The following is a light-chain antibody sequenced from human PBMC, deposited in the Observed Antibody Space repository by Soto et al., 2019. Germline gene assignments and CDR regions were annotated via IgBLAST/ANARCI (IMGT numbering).Light chain of an antibody. CDR1: QSINIY. Sequence: DIQMTQSPSSLSASVGDRVTIACRATQSINIYLNWYQQKPGKAPKLLIFDASSLESGTPSRFSGRRSGTQFTLTINGLQPDDFATYYCQQYDNYKPLTFGGGTKVDIK. J-gene: IGKJ4*01. CDR2: DAS. CDR3: QQYDNYKPLT. V-gene: IGKV1-5*01.